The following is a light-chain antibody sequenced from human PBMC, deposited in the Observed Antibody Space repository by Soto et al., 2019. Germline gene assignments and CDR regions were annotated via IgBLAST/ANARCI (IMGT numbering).Light chain of an antibody. CDR1: QTISSW. J-gene: IGKJ1*01. Sequence: DIQMNQSPSTLSAYVGDRVTITCRASQTISSWLAWYQQKPGKAPKLIIYDASSLESGVPSRFSGSGSGTEFTLTISSLQPEDFATYYCQQYNRYSRTYGQGTKVDIK. V-gene: IGKV1-5*01. CDR3: QQYNRYSRT. CDR2: DAS.